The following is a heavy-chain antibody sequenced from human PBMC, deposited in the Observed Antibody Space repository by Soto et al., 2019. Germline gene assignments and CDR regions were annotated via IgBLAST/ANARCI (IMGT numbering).Heavy chain of an antibody. CDR1: GFTFSSYA. V-gene: IGHV3-30-3*01. J-gene: IGHJ6*02. D-gene: IGHD2-21*02. Sequence: QVQLVESGGGVVQPGRSLRLSCAASGFTFSSYAMHWVRQAPGKGLEWVAVISYDGSNKYYADSVKGRFTISRDNSKNTLYLQMNSLRAEDTAVYYCARDDGGNSNYYYGMDVWGQGTTVTVSS. CDR2: ISYDGSNK. CDR3: ARDDGGNSNYYYGMDV.